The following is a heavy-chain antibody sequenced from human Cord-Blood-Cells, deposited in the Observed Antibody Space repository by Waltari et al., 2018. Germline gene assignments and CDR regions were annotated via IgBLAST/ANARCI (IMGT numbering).Heavy chain of an antibody. Sequence: EVQLVESGGGLVKPGGSLRLSCAASGFTFSSYSMNWVRQAPGKGLEWVSSISSSSSYINYADSVKARFTISKEHAKNSLYLQINSLRAEDTAVYYCARDRSLIIAARRGGGYYFDYWGQGTLVTVSS. CDR2: ISSSSSYI. CDR3: ARDRSLIIAARRGGGYYFDY. V-gene: IGHV3-21*01. CDR1: GFTFSSYS. J-gene: IGHJ4*02. D-gene: IGHD6-6*01.